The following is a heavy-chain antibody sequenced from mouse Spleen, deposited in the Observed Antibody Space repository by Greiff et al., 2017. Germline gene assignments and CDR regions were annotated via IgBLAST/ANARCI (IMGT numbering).Heavy chain of an antibody. Sequence: VQLQQSGPELVKPGASVKISCKASGYSFTSYYIHWVKQRPGQGLEWIGWIYPGSGNTKYNEKFKGKATLTADTSSSTAYMQLSSLTSEDSAVYYCARSGTSGYFDVWGAGTTVTVSS. D-gene: IGHD3-1*01. CDR2: IYPGSGNT. J-gene: IGHJ1*01. CDR3: ARSGTSGYFDV. V-gene: IGHV1-66*01. CDR1: GYSFTSYY.